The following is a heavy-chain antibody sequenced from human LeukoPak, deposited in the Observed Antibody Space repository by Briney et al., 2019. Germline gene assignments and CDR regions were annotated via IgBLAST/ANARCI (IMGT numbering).Heavy chain of an antibody. Sequence: GGSLRLSCAASGFTFSSCSIHWVRQAPGKGLEWVAVISYDGNYKYYADSVKGRFAISRDNSKNTLSLEMNSLRAEDTAVYYCARDGAAGVWGRFDICGQGTMVTVSS. CDR2: ISYDGNYK. CDR1: GFTFSSCS. V-gene: IGHV3-30*09. D-gene: IGHD2-8*01. J-gene: IGHJ3*02. CDR3: ARDGAAGVWGRFDI.